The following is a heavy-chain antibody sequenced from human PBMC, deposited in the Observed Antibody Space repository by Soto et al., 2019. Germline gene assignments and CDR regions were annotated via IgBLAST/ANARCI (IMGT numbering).Heavy chain of an antibody. J-gene: IGHJ3*02. D-gene: IGHD6-19*01. V-gene: IGHV3-30*02. CDR1: GFTFSSYG. Sequence: GGSLRLSCAASGFTFSSYGMHWVRQAPGKGLEWVAVIWYDGSNKYYADSVKGRFTISRDNSKNTLYLQMNSLRAEDTAVYYCAKDRDSSGWYRFHFDAFDIWGQGTMVTVSS. CDR2: IWYDGSNK. CDR3: AKDRDSSGWYRFHFDAFDI.